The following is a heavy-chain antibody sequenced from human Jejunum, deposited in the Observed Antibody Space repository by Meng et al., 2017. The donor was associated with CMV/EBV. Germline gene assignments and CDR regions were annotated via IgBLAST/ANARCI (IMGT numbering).Heavy chain of an antibody. D-gene: IGHD3-9*01. CDR1: GSSFTGSN. CDR2: INPNSGGT. CDR3: ARDVGGLDRNWFDP. J-gene: IGHJ5*02. Sequence: TGSSFTGSNMPWVGQAPEQGLEWMGWINPNSGGTNYAQKFQGRVTMTRETSISTAYMELSRLRSDDTAVYYCARDVGGLDRNWFDPWGQGTLVTVSS. V-gene: IGHV1-2*02.